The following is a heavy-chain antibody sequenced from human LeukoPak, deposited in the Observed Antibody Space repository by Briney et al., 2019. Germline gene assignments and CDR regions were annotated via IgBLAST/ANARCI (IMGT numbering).Heavy chain of an antibody. Sequence: PGGSLRLSCAASGFTFDDYAMHWVRQAPGKGLEWVSGISWNSGSIGYADSVKGRFTISRDNAKNSLYLQMNSLRAEDTAVYYCARVEVRHIVVVTAIRDHYYFDYWGQGTLVTVSS. D-gene: IGHD2-21*02. CDR1: GFTFDDYA. CDR2: ISWNSGSI. V-gene: IGHV3-9*01. J-gene: IGHJ4*02. CDR3: ARVEVRHIVVVTAIRDHYYFDY.